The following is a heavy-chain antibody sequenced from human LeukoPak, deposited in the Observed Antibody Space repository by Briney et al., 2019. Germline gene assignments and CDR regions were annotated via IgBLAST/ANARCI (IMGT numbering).Heavy chain of an antibody. Sequence: PGGSLRLSCAASGFTFSSYGMIWVRQAPGKGLEWVSSISSSSSYIYFADSVKGRFTISRDNAKNSLYLQMNSLRAEDTAVYYRARENRNNWFDPWGQGTLVTVSS. J-gene: IGHJ5*02. CDR2: ISSSSSYI. V-gene: IGHV3-21*01. CDR1: GFTFSSYG. CDR3: ARENRNNWFDP.